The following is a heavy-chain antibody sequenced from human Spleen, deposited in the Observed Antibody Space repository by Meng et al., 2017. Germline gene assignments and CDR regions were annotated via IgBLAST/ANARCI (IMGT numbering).Heavy chain of an antibody. CDR3: ARGSTSVDWFDP. D-gene: IGHD2-2*01. CDR1: GYTFTSYY. J-gene: IGHJ5*02. V-gene: IGHV1-2*02. CDR2: INTNSGGT. Sequence: ASVKVSCKASGYTFTSYYMHWVRQAPGQGLEWMGWINTNSGGTNFAQKFQGRVTMTRDTSISTAHMELGRLRSDDTALYYCARGSTSVDWFDPWGQGTLVTVSS.